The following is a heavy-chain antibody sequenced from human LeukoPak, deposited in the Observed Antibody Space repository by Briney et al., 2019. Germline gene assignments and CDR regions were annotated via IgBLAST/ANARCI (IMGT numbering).Heavy chain of an antibody. D-gene: IGHD6-19*01. V-gene: IGHV4-38-2*02. CDR1: GYSISSGYY. J-gene: IGHJ4*02. CDR2: IYHSGST. Sequence: PSETLSLTCTVSGYSISSGYYWGWIRQPPGKGLEWIGSIYHSGSTYYNPSLKSRVTISVDTSKNQFSLKLSSVTAADTAVYYCARTSPGIAVAQTHFDYWGQGTLVTVSS. CDR3: ARTSPGIAVAQTHFDY.